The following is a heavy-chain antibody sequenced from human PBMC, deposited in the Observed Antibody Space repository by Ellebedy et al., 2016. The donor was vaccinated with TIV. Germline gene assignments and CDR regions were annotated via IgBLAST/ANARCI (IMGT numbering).Heavy chain of an antibody. CDR1: GFTISSNW. D-gene: IGHD4-17*01. J-gene: IGHJ6*02. CDR2: IKEDGSEK. V-gene: IGHV3-7*01. CDR3: ARYDYGDSALYYYGMDV. Sequence: GESLKISCASSGFTISSNWMNWVRPAPGKGQEWVASIKEDGSEKYSVDSVKGRFTISRDNAKNSLYLQMNSLRAEDTAVYYCARYDYGDSALYYYGMDVWGQGTTVTVSS.